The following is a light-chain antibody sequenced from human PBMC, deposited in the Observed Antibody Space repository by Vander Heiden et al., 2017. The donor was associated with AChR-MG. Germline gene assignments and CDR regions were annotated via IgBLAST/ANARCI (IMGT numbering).Light chain of an antibody. J-gene: IGKJ4*01. CDR3: QQYNNWPLT. CDR1: QTVNSK. Sequence: IVMTQSPATLSVSPGERATLSCRASQTVNSKLAWYQQKPGQAPRLVIYGASTRATDIPARFSGSGSGTEFTLTISSLQSEDFAVYYCQQYNNWPLTFGGGTEVEIK. CDR2: GAS. V-gene: IGKV3-15*01.